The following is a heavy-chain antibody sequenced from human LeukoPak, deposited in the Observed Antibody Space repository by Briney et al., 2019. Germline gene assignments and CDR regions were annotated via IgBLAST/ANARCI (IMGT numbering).Heavy chain of an antibody. CDR2: IYHSGST. D-gene: IGHD1-26*01. CDR1: GGSISSYS. Sequence: SETLSLTCTVSGGSISSYSWSWIRQPPGKGLEWIGYIYHSGSTYYNPSLKSRVTISVDRSKNQFSLKLSSVTAADTAVYYCARDQAGSYGAFDIWGQGTMVTVSS. CDR3: ARDQAGSYGAFDI. J-gene: IGHJ3*02. V-gene: IGHV4-30-2*01.